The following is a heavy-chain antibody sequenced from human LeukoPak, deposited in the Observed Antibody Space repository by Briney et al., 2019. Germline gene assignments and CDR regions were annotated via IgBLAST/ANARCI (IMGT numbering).Heavy chain of an antibody. Sequence: QSGGSLRLSCAASGFTFSSYAMHWVRQAPGKGLEWVAVISYDGSNKYYADSVKGRSTISRDNSKNTLYLQVNSLRVEDTAVYYCVKDQREAYRSGWSRDFDYWGQGTLVTVSS. CDR3: VKDQREAYRSGWSRDFDY. CDR1: GFTFSSYA. CDR2: ISYDGSNK. J-gene: IGHJ4*02. D-gene: IGHD6-19*01. V-gene: IGHV3-30*04.